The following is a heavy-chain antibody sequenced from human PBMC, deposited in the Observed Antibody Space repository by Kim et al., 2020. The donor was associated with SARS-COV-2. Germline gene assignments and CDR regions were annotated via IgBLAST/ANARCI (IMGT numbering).Heavy chain of an antibody. CDR1: GFTFSDYY. CDR3: ARDPEAGYSSSFFDYFDY. D-gene: IGHD6-13*01. J-gene: IGHJ4*02. CDR2: SSGIGNTL. V-gene: IGHV3-11*01. Sequence: GGSLRLSCAASGFTFSDYYMSWIRQAPGKGLEWISYSSGIGNTLYYTDSVKGRFTISRDNAKNSLYLQMSSLRAEDTAVYYCARDPEAGYSSSFFDYFDYLGQGTLVTVSS.